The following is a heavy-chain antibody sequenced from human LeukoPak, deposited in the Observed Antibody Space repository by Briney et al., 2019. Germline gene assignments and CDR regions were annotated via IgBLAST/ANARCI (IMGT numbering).Heavy chain of an antibody. V-gene: IGHV1-69*11. D-gene: IGHD2-2*01. CDR2: INPSGGST. Sequence: SVKVSCKASGGTFSSYAISWVRQAPGQGLEWMGIINPSGGSTSYAQKFQGRVTITADESTSTAYMELSSLRSEDTAVYYCALRGVPAAIDYWGQGTLVTVSS. CDR3: ALRGVPAAIDY. CDR1: GGTFSSYA. J-gene: IGHJ4*02.